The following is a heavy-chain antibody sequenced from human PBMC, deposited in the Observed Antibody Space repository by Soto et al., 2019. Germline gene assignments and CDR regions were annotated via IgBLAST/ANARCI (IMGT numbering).Heavy chain of an antibody. D-gene: IGHD2-2*01. J-gene: IGHJ3*02. CDR2: IYYSGST. V-gene: IGHV4-31*03. CDR1: GGSISSGGYY. CDR3: ARMGWAVVVVSDAFDI. Sequence: SETLSLTCTVSGGSISSGGYYWSWIRQHPGKGLEWIGYIYYSGSTYYNPSLKSRVTISVDTSKNQFSLKLSSVTAADTAVYYGARMGWAVVVVSDAFDIWGQETMVTVSS.